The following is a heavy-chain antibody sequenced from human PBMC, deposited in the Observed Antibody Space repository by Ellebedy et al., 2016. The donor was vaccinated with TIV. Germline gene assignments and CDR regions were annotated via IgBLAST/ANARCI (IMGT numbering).Heavy chain of an antibody. CDR1: GYTFTTYA. CDR2: INPGSGNI. CDR3: AREGREEDAVMAFLDY. Sequence: AASVKVSCKASGYTFTTYAIHWVRQAPGQRPEWMGWINPGSGNIQYSQKLQARVTITRDTSASTVYMELSSLRSEDTAVYYCAREGREEDAVMAFLDYWGQGTLVTVSS. J-gene: IGHJ4*02. D-gene: IGHD5-18*01. V-gene: IGHV1-3*01.